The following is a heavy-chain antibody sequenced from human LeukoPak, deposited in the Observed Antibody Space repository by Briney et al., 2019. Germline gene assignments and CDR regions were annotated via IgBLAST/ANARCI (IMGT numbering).Heavy chain of an antibody. CDR2: IYSGGST. Sequence: GGSLRLSCAASGFTVSSNYMSCVRQAPGKGLEWVSVIYSGGSTYYADSVKGRFTISRDNAKNSLYLQMNSLRAEDTAVYYCARDIVVVVADNYYYYMDVWGKGTTVTVSS. CDR3: ARDIVVVVADNYYYYMDV. CDR1: GFTVSSNY. V-gene: IGHV3-66*01. D-gene: IGHD2-15*01. J-gene: IGHJ6*03.